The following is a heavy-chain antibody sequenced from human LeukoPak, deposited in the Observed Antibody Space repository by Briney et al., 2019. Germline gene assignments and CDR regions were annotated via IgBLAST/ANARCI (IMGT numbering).Heavy chain of an antibody. V-gene: IGHV1-2*02. J-gene: IGHJ5*02. CDR2: INPNSGGT. CDR1: GYTFTGYY. Sequence: GASVKVSCKASGYTFTGYYMHWVRQAPGQGLEWMGWINPNSGGTNYAQKFQGRVTMTRDTSISTAYMELSRLRSDDTAVYYCARGKGSSGTRWFDPWGQGTLVTVSS. CDR3: ARGKGSSGTRWFDP. D-gene: IGHD6-13*01.